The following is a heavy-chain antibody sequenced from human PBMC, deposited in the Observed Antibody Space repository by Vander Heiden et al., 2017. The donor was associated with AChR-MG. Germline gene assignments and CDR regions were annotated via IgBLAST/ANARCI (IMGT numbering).Heavy chain of an antibody. D-gene: IGHD6-13*01. Sequence: QVQLVESGGGVVQPGRSLRLSCAASGFPFISYGMHWVRQAPGKGLEWVAVIWYDGNNKYYADSVKGRFTISRDNSKNTLYLQMSSLRAEDTAVYHCARDRSAAGTGYYGMDVWGQGTTVTVSS. V-gene: IGHV3-33*01. J-gene: IGHJ6*02. CDR1: GFPFISYG. CDR2: IWYDGNNK. CDR3: ARDRSAAGTGYYGMDV.